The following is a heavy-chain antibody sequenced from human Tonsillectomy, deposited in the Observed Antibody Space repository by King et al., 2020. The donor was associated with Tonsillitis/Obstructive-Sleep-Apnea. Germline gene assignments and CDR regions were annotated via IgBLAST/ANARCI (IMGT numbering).Heavy chain of an antibody. CDR2: IWYDGGKK. CDR3: ARDIATFDS. D-gene: IGHD1-26*01. V-gene: IGHV3-33*01. Sequence: QVQLVESGGGVAQPGRSLRLSCAASGFTFSSYGIHWVRQAPGKGLEWVAAIWYDGGKKYYVDSVKGRFTISRDDSKSTLYLQMNSLRADDTAMYYCARDIATFDSWGRGTLVTVSA. J-gene: IGHJ4*02. CDR1: GFTFSSYG.